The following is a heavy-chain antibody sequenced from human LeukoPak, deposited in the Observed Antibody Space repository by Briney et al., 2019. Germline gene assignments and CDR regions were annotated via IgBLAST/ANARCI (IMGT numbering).Heavy chain of an antibody. CDR3: ARDQDRGYDFSFDY. CDR2: INTNTGDP. Sequence: ASVKVSCKASGNIFTTYALNWVRQAPGQGLEWMGWINTNTGDPTYAQGFTGRFVSSLDTSVNTAYLQISSLKAEDTAVYYCARDQDRGYDFSFDYWGQGSLVTVSS. J-gene: IGHJ4*02. V-gene: IGHV7-4-1*02. D-gene: IGHD5-12*01. CDR1: GNIFTTYA.